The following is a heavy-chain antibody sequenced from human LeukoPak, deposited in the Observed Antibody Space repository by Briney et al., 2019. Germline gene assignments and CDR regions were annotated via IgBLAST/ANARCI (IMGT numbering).Heavy chain of an antibody. D-gene: IGHD3-10*01. CDR3: AKDRGFSYASGSSELDY. Sequence: GTSLRLSCVASGFTFSGYGMHWVRLAPGKGLEWVAVISFDGSHKYYADSVQGRFTISRDNPRNTVYLQMNRLRDEDTATYYCAKDRGFSYASGSSELDYWGQGTPVTVSS. CDR1: GFTFSGYG. CDR2: ISFDGSHK. V-gene: IGHV3-30*18. J-gene: IGHJ4*02.